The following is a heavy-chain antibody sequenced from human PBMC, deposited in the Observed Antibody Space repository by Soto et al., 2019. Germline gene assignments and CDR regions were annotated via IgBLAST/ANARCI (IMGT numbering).Heavy chain of an antibody. D-gene: IGHD2-2*01. CDR3: ARVPDR. V-gene: IGHV4-30-2*01. CDR1: GRSISSGGYS. Sequence: SDTLSLTCAVSGRSISSGGYSWSWIRQPPGKGLEWIGYIYHSGSTYYNPSLKSRVTISVDRSKNQFSLKLSSVTAADTAVYYCARVPDRWGQGTLVTVSS. CDR2: IYHSGST. J-gene: IGHJ5*02.